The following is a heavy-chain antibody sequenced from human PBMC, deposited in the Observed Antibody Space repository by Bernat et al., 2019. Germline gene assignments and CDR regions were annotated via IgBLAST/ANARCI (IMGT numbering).Heavy chain of an antibody. V-gene: IGHV1-69*17. CDR1: GGTFSSYA. D-gene: IGHD2-2*01. Sequence: QVQLVQSGAEVKKPGSSVKVSCKASGGTFSSYAISWVRQAPGQGLEWMGGIIPIFGIANYAQKFQGRVTITADNSTRTAYMEMSSLRSEDTAVYYCASSAVVVVPAAMPNDAFDIWGQGTMVTVSS. CDR3: ASSAVVVVPAAMPNDAFDI. CDR2: IIPIFGIA. J-gene: IGHJ3*02.